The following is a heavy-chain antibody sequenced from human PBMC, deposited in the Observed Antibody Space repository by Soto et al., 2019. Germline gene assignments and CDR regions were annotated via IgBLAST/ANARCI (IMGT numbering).Heavy chain of an antibody. V-gene: IGHV3-43*01. D-gene: IGHD4-4*01. CDR2: ISWDGGST. J-gene: IGHJ4*02. CDR3: AKGTHYSNYYFDY. CDR1: GFTFDDYT. Sequence: GGSLRLSCAASGFTFDDYTMHWVRQAPGKGLEWVSLISWDGGSTYYADSVKGRFTISRDNSKNSLYLQMNSLRTEDTALYYCAKGTHYSNYYFDYWGQGILVTVSS.